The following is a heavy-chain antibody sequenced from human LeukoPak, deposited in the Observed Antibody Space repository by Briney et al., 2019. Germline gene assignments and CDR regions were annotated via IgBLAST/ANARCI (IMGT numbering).Heavy chain of an antibody. J-gene: IGHJ6*02. CDR2: IKSKTDGGTT. D-gene: IGHD1-26*01. CDR1: GFTFSNAW. V-gene: IGHV3-15*01. Sequence: KTGGSLRLSCAASGFTFSNAWMSWVRQAPGKGLEWVGRIKSKTDGGTTDYAAPVKGRFTISRDDSKNTLYLQMNSLKTEDTAVYYCTTDRARGVGATGAIYYYYGMDVWGQGTTVTVSS. CDR3: TTDRARGVGATGAIYYYYGMDV.